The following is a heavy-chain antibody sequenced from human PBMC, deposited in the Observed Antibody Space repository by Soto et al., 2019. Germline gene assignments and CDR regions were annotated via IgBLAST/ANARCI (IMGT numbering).Heavy chain of an antibody. CDR1: GYSFPSDW. CDR3: ARIPHSTTSYYYHNCGMDV. D-gene: IGHD2-2*01. V-gene: IGHV5-51*01. CDR2: IYPADSDT. J-gene: IGHJ6*02. Sequence: PGESLNISCKGSGYSFPSDWIGWVRQMPGKGLEWMGSIYPADSDTRYSPAFQGQVTISADKSIRTAYLQWSSLKASDTATYYWARIPHSTTSYYYHNCGMDVWGQGTTVTVSS.